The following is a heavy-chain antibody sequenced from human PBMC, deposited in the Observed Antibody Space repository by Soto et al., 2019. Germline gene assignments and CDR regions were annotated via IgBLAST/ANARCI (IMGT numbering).Heavy chain of an antibody. J-gene: IGHJ4*02. D-gene: IGHD6-13*01. CDR3: ARPLPPFSSWDYYFDY. CDR1: GFTFSSYS. V-gene: IGHV3-21*01. CDR2: ISSSSSYI. Sequence: VGSLRLSCAASGFTFSSYSMNWVRQAPGKGLEWVSSISSSSSYIYYADSVKGRFTISRDNAKNSLYLQMNSLRAEDTAGYYCARPLPPFSSWDYYFDYWGQGTLVTVSS.